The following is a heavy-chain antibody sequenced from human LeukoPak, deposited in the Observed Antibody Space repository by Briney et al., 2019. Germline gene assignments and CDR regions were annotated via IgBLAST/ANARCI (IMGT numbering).Heavy chain of an antibody. CDR1: GYTFTSYD. CDR2: MNPNSGNT. CDR3: ARGDDYDFWSGYYNLHGMDV. J-gene: IGHJ6*02. V-gene: IGHV1-8*02. Sequence: ASVKVSCKASGYTFTSYDINWVRQATGQGLEWMGWMNPNSGNTGYAQKFQGRVTMTRNTSISTAYMELSSLRSEDTAVYYCARGDDYDFWSGYYNLHGMDVWGQGTTVTVSS. D-gene: IGHD3-3*01.